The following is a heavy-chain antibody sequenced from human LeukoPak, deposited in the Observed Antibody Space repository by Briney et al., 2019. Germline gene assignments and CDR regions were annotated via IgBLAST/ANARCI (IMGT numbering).Heavy chain of an antibody. CDR2: ISGSGGST. CDR1: GFTFSSYA. Sequence: PGGSLRLSCAASGFTFSSYAMSWVRQAPGKGLEWVSAISGSGGSTYYADSVKDRFTISRDNSKNTLYLQMSSLRAEDTAVYYCAKDALIYGSGSYYVDYWGQGTLVTVSS. D-gene: IGHD3-10*01. J-gene: IGHJ4*02. V-gene: IGHV3-23*01. CDR3: AKDALIYGSGSYYVDY.